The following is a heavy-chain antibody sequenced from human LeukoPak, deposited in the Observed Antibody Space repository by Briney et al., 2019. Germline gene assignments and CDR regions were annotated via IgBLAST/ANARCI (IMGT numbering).Heavy chain of an antibody. Sequence: GGSLRLSCAASGFTFSSNAWSWFRKAPGKGLEWVSAFSGSGGSTYYADSVKGRFTISRDNSKNTLYLQMNSLRAEDTAVYYCAKSWDILTGYSFDYWGQGTLVTVSS. V-gene: IGHV3-23*01. CDR1: GFTFSSNA. CDR3: AKSWDILTGYSFDY. CDR2: FSGSGGST. D-gene: IGHD3-9*01. J-gene: IGHJ4*02.